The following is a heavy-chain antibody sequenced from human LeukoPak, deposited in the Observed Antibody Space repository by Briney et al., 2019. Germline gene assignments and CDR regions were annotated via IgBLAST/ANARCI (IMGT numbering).Heavy chain of an antibody. CDR3: ARALSQYYYDCSSAY. CDR1: GFIFGSYN. Sequence: GGSLRLSCAASGFIFGSYNMNWVRQAPGKGLEWVSHISSSSNTIYYADSVKGRFTISRDNAKNSLFLQMNSLRDEDRAVYYCARALSQYYYDCSSAYWGQGTLVTVSS. V-gene: IGHV3-48*02. CDR2: ISSSSNTI. D-gene: IGHD3-22*01. J-gene: IGHJ4*02.